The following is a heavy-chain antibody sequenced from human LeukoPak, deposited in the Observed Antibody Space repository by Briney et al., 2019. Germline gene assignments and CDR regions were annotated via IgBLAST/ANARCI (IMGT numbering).Heavy chain of an antibody. CDR3: ARDVYDSSGYYLGMDP. CDR2: TSYSGST. J-gene: IGHJ5*02. D-gene: IGHD3-22*01. Sequence: PSETLSLTCTVSGGSISNYYWTWIRQPPGKGLEWIGYTSYSGSTNYNPSLKSRVTFSVDTSKNQFSLKLSSVTAADTAVYYCARDVYDSSGYYLGMDPWGQGTLVTVSS. CDR1: GGSISNYY. V-gene: IGHV4-59*01.